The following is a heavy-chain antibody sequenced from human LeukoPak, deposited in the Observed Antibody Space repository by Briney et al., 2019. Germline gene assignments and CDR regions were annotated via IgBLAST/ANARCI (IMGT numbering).Heavy chain of an antibody. D-gene: IGHD6-13*01. Sequence: ASVKVSCKASGVSFTTDAINWVRQASGQGLEWMGFINPKSGDTSYAQKFQGRVTMTRHTSISTAYMELSRLRSDDTAVYYCTRAIGQQLVRDFDYWGQGTLVTVSS. J-gene: IGHJ4*02. CDR3: TRAIGQQLVRDFDY. CDR1: GVSFTTDA. CDR2: INPKSGDT. V-gene: IGHV1-8*01.